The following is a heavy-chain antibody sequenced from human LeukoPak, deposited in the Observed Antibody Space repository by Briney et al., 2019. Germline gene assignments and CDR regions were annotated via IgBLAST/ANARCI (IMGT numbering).Heavy chain of an antibody. Sequence: ASVKVSCKASGGTFSSYAISWVRPAPGQGLEWMGRIIPILGIANYAQKFQGRVTITADKSTSTAYMELSSLRSEDTAVYYCASRMAGDGQWPHYYGMDVWGQGTTVTVSS. J-gene: IGHJ6*02. D-gene: IGHD6-19*01. CDR3: ASRMAGDGQWPHYYGMDV. CDR1: GGTFSSYA. V-gene: IGHV1-69*04. CDR2: IIPILGIA.